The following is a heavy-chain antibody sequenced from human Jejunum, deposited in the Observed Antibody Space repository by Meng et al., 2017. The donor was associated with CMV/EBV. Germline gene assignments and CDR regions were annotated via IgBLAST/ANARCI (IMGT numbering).Heavy chain of an antibody. CDR3: TRVRKGMPGQTTFEN. CDR2: IRGRANSYTT. J-gene: IGHJ4*02. V-gene: IGHV3-72*01. Sequence: FSTHHIDWVRQTPGKGLEWVGRIRGRANSYTTLYAVSVKGRFTASRDDSKNLGYLQMNSLKSEDTAVYYCTRVRKGMPGQTTFENWGQGTLVTVSS. D-gene: IGHD1-7*01. CDR1: FSTHH.